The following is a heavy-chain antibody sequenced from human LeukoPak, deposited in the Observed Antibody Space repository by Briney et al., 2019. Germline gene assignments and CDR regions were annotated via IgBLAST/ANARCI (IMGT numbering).Heavy chain of an antibody. CDR1: GYTFTSYD. CDR3: ARRGSGRITIFGVVNRDAFDI. V-gene: IGHV1-8*01. D-gene: IGHD3-3*01. CDR2: MNPNSGNT. J-gene: IGHJ3*02. Sequence: ASVKVSCKASGYTFTSYDINWVRQATGQGLEWMGWMNPNSGNTGYAQKFQGRVTMTRNTSISTAYMELSSLRSEDTAVCYCARRGSGRITIFGVVNRDAFDIWGQGTMVTVSS.